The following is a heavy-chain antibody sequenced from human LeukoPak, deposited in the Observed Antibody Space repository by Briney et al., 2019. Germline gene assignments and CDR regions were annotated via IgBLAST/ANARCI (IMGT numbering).Heavy chain of an antibody. J-gene: IGHJ5*02. D-gene: IGHD3-16*01. CDR3: ARDTYAWFDP. CDR2: IKQDGSEK. Sequence: PGGSLRLSCAASGFTFSDYYMSWIRQAPGKGLEWVANIKQDGSEKYYVDSVKGRFTISRDNVKNSLYLQMNSLRAEDTAVHYCARDTYAWFDPWGQGTLVTVSS. CDR1: GFTFSDYY. V-gene: IGHV3-7*01.